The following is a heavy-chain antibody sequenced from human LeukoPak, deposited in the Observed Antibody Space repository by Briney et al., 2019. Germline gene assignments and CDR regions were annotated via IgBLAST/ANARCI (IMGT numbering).Heavy chain of an antibody. CDR2: ISGGGGST. V-gene: IGHV3-23*01. Sequence: PGGSLRLSCAASGFTFSSYAMSWVRQAPGKGLDWVSVISGGGGSTYYADSVKGRFTISRDNSKNTLYLQMNSLRAEDTAVYYCAKGDYYYCSGGSCYSSPFDYWGQGTLVTVSS. D-gene: IGHD2-15*01. CDR3: AKGDYYYCSGGSCYSSPFDY. J-gene: IGHJ4*02. CDR1: GFTFSSYA.